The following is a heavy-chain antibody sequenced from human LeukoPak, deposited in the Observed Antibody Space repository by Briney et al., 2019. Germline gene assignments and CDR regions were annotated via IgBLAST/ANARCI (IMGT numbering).Heavy chain of an antibody. J-gene: IGHJ4*02. D-gene: IGHD4-17*01. CDR1: GGSFSGYY. CDR3: ASLRVTTNSSYFDY. CDR2: INHSGST. Sequence: SETLSLTCAVYGGSFSGYYWSWIRQPPGKGLEWIGEINHSGSTNYNPSLKSRVTISVDTSKNQFSLKLSSVTAADTAVYYCASLRVTTNSSYFDYWGQGTLVTVSS. V-gene: IGHV4-34*01.